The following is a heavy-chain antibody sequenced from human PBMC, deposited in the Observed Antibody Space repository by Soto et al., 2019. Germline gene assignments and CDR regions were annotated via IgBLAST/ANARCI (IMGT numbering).Heavy chain of an antibody. CDR2: ISSSSSYI. Sequence: ESGGGLVKPGGSLRLSCAASGFTFSSYSMNWVRQAPGKGLEWVSSISSSSSYIYYADSVKGRFTISRDNAKNSLYLQMNSLRAEDTAVYYCARPHSKYSSGWYAFDYWGQGTLVTVSS. CDR1: GFTFSSYS. J-gene: IGHJ4*02. V-gene: IGHV3-21*01. D-gene: IGHD6-19*01. CDR3: ARPHSKYSSGWYAFDY.